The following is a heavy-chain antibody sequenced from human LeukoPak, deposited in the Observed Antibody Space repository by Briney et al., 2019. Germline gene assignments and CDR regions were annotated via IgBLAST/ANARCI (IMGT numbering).Heavy chain of an antibody. V-gene: IGHV1-69*05. J-gene: IGHJ4*02. CDR3: ARGPALYDSSGYYYVPLDY. D-gene: IGHD3-22*01. CDR2: IIPIFGTA. Sequence: ASVKVSCKASGGTFSSYAISWVRQAPGQGLEWMGGIIPIFGTANYAQKFQGRVTVTTDESTSTAYMELSSLRSEDTAVYYCARGPALYDSSGYYYVPLDYWGQGTLVTVSS. CDR1: GGTFSSYA.